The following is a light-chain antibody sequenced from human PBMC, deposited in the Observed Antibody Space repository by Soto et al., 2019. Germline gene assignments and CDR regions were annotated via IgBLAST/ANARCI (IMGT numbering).Light chain of an antibody. J-gene: IGKJ1*01. V-gene: IGKV3-20*01. CDR1: QSVSSSY. CDR2: GAS. CDR3: QQYGSSRT. Sequence: EIVLTQSPGILSLSPGERATLSCRASQSVSSSYLAWYQQKPGQAPRLLIYGASSRATGIPDRFSGSGSGTGFTLTISRLEPEDFAVYYFQQYGSSRTFGQETKVEI.